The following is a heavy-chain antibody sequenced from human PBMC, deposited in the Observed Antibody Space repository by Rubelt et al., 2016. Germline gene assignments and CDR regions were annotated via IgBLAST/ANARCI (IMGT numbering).Heavy chain of an antibody. D-gene: IGHD6-13*01. CDR1: GGTLSVFS. J-gene: IGHJ3*02. CDR2: FDVEDGET. V-gene: IGHV1-24*01. CDR3: STADSSSWYEATDT. Sequence: QVQLVQSGAVLKKHGALVKVICKVPGGTLSVFSIHWVRQAPGKGLERMGGFDVEDGETVYAWNFPGRLIMTEDTSTDTSYLELRSLTTADTAVYYGSTADSSSWYEATDTWGQGTMVTVSS.